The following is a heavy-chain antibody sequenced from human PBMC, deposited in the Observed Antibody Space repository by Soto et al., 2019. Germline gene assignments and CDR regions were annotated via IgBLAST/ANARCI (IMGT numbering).Heavy chain of an antibody. J-gene: IGHJ4*02. D-gene: IGHD4-4*01. CDR2: IGGDGSTT. CDR3: AKISTVSLNFDY. CDR1: GFTFKNYG. Sequence: EVQLLESGGGLVQPGGSLRLSCAASGFTFKNYGMGWVRQAPGKGLEWVSAIGGDGSTTYYADFVKGRFTISRDNSKNTVYVQMNSLRAEDTAVYHCAKISTVSLNFDYWGQGALVTVSS. V-gene: IGHV3-23*01.